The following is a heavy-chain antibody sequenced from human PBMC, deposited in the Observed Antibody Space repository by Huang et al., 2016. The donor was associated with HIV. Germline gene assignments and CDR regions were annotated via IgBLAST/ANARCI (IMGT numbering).Heavy chain of an antibody. D-gene: IGHD3-10*01. Sequence: QLQLQESGPGLVKPSETLSLTCTVSGGSIRRDNYYWGGIRQPPGKGLEWIGSIYYSGSTYYNPSLKRRVTITVDTSKNHFSLRMRSVTAADTAVYYCARLPGSITMIRGVITDPYWGQGTLVTVSS. CDR3: ARLPGSITMIRGVITDPY. CDR2: IYYSGST. V-gene: IGHV4-39*02. J-gene: IGHJ4*02. CDR1: GGSIRRDNYY.